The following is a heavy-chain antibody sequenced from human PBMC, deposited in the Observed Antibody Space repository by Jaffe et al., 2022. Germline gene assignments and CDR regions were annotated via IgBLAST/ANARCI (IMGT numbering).Heavy chain of an antibody. J-gene: IGHJ6*03. Sequence: QVQLVQSGAEVKKPGSSVKVSCKASGGTFSSYAISWVRQAPGQGLEWMGGIIPIFGTANYAQKFQGRVTITTDESTSTAYMELSSLRSEDTAVYYCARGILEMATIITEEVYYYYMDVWGKGTTVTVSS. CDR3: ARGILEMATIITEEVYYYYMDV. CDR2: IIPIFGTA. V-gene: IGHV1-69*05. CDR1: GGTFSSYA. D-gene: IGHD5-12*01.